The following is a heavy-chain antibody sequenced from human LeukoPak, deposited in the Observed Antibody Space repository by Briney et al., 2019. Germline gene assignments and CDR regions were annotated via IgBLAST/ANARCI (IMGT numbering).Heavy chain of an antibody. D-gene: IGHD1-1*01. CDR2: ISYTGST. Sequence: SETLSLTCTVSGDSISNTNYYWGWIRPPPGKGLEWIGSISYTGSTSYYPSLKSRVTISVDTSKNQFSLMLSSVTAADTALYYCARPKLQLPINWYFDLWGRGTLVTVSS. CDR3: ARPKLQLPINWYFDL. CDR1: GDSISNTNYY. J-gene: IGHJ2*01. V-gene: IGHV4-39*07.